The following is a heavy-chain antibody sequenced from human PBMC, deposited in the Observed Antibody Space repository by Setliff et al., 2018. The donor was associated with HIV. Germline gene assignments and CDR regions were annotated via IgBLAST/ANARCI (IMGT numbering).Heavy chain of an antibody. CDR3: ARAIPAAVNYFDV. CDR2: IYYSGST. V-gene: IGHV4-59*01. Sequence: SETLSLTCGVYGGSFSDYYWSWIRQPPGKGLEWIGFIYYSGSTNSNPSPKSRVTISVDSSKSQFSLKLSSVTAADTAVYYCARAIPAAVNYFDVWGKGTTVTVSS. CDR1: GGSFSDYY. J-gene: IGHJ6*03. D-gene: IGHD6-13*01.